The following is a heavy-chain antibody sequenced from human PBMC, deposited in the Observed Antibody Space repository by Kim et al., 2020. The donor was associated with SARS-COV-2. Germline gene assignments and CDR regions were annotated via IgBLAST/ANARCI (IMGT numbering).Heavy chain of an antibody. D-gene: IGHD6-19*01. CDR3: ANFAVAGPAGAFDI. V-gene: IGHV3-30*04. J-gene: IGHJ3*02. CDR2: ISYDGSNK. Sequence: GGSLRLSCAASGFTFSSYAMHWVRQAPGKGLEWVAVISYDGSNKYYADSVKGRFTISRDNSKNTLYLQMNSLRAEDTAVYYCANFAVAGPAGAFDIWGQG. CDR1: GFTFSSYA.